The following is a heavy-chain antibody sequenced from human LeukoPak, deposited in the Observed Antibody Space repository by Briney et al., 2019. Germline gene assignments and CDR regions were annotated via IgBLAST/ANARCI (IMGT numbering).Heavy chain of an antibody. J-gene: IGHJ6*02. CDR1: GYTFTSYG. CDR2: ISAYNDNT. Sequence: ASVKVSCKASGYTFTSYGISWVRQAPGQGLEWMGWISAYNDNTNYAQKLQGRVTMTTDRSTSIVYMELRSLRSDDTAVYYCARDRPPITIFGVARYYGMDVWGQGTTVTVSS. CDR3: ARDRPPITIFGVARYYGMDV. D-gene: IGHD3-3*01. V-gene: IGHV1-18*01.